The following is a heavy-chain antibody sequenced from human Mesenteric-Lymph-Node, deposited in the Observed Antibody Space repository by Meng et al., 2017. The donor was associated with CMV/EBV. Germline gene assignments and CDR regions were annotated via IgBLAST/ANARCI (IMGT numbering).Heavy chain of an antibody. CDR1: GFTFDDYA. J-gene: IGHJ4*02. V-gene: IGHV3-23*01. CDR3: AKDDLDFWSGYYTAHFDY. Sequence: GESLKISCAASGFTFDDYAMHWVRQAPGKGLEWVSGISGSGVTTYYADSVKGRFTISRDNSKNTLYLQMNSLRAEDTAVYYCAKDDLDFWSGYYTAHFDYWGQGTMVTVSS. CDR2: ISGSGVTT. D-gene: IGHD3-3*01.